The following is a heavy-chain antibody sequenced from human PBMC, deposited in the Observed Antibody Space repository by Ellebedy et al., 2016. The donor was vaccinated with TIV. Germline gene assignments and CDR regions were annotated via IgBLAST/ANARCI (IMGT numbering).Heavy chain of an antibody. CDR3: VPGGWHFPPNFDY. D-gene: IGHD6-19*01. CDR1: GFTFSNYA. V-gene: IGHV3-64D*06. Sequence: GGSLRLSCSASGFTFSNYAMHWVRQAPGKGLEYVSGIRTNGVTTSYADSVKGRFAISRDNSKNTLYLQVSSLRAEDTAVYYCVPGGWHFPPNFDYWGQGTPVTVSS. CDR2: IRTNGVTT. J-gene: IGHJ4*02.